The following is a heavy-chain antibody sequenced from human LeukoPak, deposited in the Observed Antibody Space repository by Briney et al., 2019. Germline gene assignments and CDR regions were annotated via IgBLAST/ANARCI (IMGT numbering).Heavy chain of an antibody. J-gene: IGHJ4*02. D-gene: IGHD3-10*01. V-gene: IGHV3-48*03. CDR1: GFTFSSYE. CDR3: ARDLWFGVRVFDY. Sequence: GGSLRLSCAASGFTFSSYEMNWVRQAPGKGLEWVSYISNSGSTIYYTDSVKGRFTISRDNAKNSLYLQMNSLRAEDTAVYYCARDLWFGVRVFDYWGQGTLVTVSS. CDR2: ISNSGSTI.